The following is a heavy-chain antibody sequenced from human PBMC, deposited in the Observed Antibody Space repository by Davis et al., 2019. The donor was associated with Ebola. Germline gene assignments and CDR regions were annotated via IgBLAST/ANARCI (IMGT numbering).Heavy chain of an antibody. CDR3: ARDGWGDYYGLDV. J-gene: IGHJ6*02. CDR1: GFTVSSNY. Sequence: GESLKISCAASGFTVSSNYMSWVRKAPGKGLEWVSVIYSGGSTYYADSVKGRFTISRDNSKNTLYLQMNSLRAEDTAVYYCARDGWGDYYGLDVWGQGTTVTVSS. V-gene: IGHV3-66*01. D-gene: IGHD3-10*01. CDR2: IYSGGST.